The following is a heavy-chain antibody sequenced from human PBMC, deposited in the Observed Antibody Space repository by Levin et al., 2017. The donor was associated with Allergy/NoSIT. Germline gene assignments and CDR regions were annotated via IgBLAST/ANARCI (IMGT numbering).Heavy chain of an antibody. D-gene: IGHD1-26*01. Sequence: KCGESLKISCQASGYSFTNNWIGWVRQMPGKGLEWMGIIYPDDSDARYSPSFQGRVTFSADKSIRTAYLQWTNLKASDTAMFFCARRAWGPAGADPYYFDYWGQGTLVTVSS. V-gene: IGHV5-51*01. CDR2: IYPDDSDA. J-gene: IGHJ4*02. CDR3: ARRAWGPAGADPYYFDY. CDR1: GYSFTNNW.